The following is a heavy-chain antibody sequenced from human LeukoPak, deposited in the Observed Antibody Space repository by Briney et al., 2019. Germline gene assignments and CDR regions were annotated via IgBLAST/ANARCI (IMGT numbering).Heavy chain of an antibody. CDR3: ARAYRWLQSYYMDV. J-gene: IGHJ6*03. V-gene: IGHV4-34*01. D-gene: IGHD5-24*01. CDR1: GGSFSGYY. Sequence: PSETLSLTCAVYGGSFSGYYWSWIRQPPGKGLEWIGEINHSGSTNYNPSLKSRVTISVDTSKNQFSLKLGSVTAADTAVYYCARAYRWLQSYYMDVWGKGTTVTVSS. CDR2: INHSGST.